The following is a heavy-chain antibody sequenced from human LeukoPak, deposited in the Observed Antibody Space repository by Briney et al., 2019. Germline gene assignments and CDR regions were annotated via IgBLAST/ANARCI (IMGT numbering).Heavy chain of an antibody. CDR2: IYYSGST. CDR3: ARALIIVGATLAFDI. CDR1: GGSISSGGYY. V-gene: IGHV4-31*03. D-gene: IGHD1-26*01. J-gene: IGHJ3*02. Sequence: PSQTLSLTCTVSGGSISSGGYYWSWIRQHPGKGLEWIGCIYYSGSTYYNPSLKSRVTISVDTSKNQFSLKLSSVTAADTAVYYCARALIIVGATLAFDIWGQGTMVTVSS.